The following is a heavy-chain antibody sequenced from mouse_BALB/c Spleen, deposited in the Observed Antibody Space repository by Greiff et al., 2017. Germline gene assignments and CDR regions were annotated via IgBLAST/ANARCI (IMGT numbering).Heavy chain of an antibody. CDR3: ARGGKGFAY. V-gene: IGHV1S56*01. CDR1: GYTFTSYY. D-gene: IGHD2-1*01. Sequence: QVQLQQSGPELVKPGASVRISCKASGYTFTSYYIHWVKQRPGQGLEWIGWIYPGNVNTKYNEKFKGKATLTVDKSSSTAYMQLSSLTSEDSAVYYCARGGKGFAYWGQGTLVTVSA. J-gene: IGHJ3*01. CDR2: IYPGNVNT.